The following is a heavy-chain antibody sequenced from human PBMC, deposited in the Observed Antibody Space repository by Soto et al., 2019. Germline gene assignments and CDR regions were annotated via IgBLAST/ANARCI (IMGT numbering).Heavy chain of an antibody. CDR1: GFTFSSYW. Sequence: GGSLRLSCAASGFTFSSYWMSWVRQAPGKGLEWVANIKQDGSEKNYVDSVKGRFTISRDNAKNSLYLQMNSLRAEDTAVYYCARNPSNNYYYYYMDVWGKGTTVTVSS. CDR3: ARNPSNNYYYYYMDV. CDR2: IKQDGSEK. V-gene: IGHV3-7*01. D-gene: IGHD3-3*02. J-gene: IGHJ6*03.